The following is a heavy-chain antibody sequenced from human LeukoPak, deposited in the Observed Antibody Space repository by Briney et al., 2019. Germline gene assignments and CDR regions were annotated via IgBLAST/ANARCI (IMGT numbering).Heavy chain of an antibody. Sequence: SKTLSLTCTVSGGSISSSTYYWGWIRQPPGKGLEWIGYIYYSGSTNYNPSLKSRVTISVDTSKNQFSLRLNSVTAADTAVYYCARQYCSSTNCYYFDYWGQGTLVTVSS. CDR3: ARQYCSSTNCYYFDY. CDR2: IYYSGST. J-gene: IGHJ4*02. D-gene: IGHD2-2*01. CDR1: GGSISSSTYY. V-gene: IGHV4-61*05.